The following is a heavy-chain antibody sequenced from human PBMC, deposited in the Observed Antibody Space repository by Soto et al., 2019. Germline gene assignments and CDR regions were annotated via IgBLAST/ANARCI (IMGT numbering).Heavy chain of an antibody. Sequence: EVQLVESGGGLVKPGGSLRVSCAASGFTFSNYSMNWVRQAPGKGLEWVSSISSTSKYIYYADSVKGRFTISRDNAKTSLYLQMNSLRAEDTAVYYCARGLSSGWFDDWGQGTLVTVSA. D-gene: IGHD6-19*01. V-gene: IGHV3-21*01. CDR1: GFTFSNYS. CDR3: ARGLSSGWFDD. CDR2: ISSTSKYI. J-gene: IGHJ5*02.